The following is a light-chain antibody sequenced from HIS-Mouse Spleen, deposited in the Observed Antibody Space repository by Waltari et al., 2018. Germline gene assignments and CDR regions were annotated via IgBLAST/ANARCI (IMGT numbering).Light chain of an antibody. J-gene: IGKJ4*01. Sequence: EIVLTQSPATLSLSPGERATLSCRASQSVSSYLAWYQQKPGQAPRLLIYDASNRATCIPARFSGSGSGTDFTLTISSLEPEDFAVYYCQQRSNWLLTFGGGTKVEIK. CDR1: QSVSSY. CDR2: DAS. V-gene: IGKV3-11*01. CDR3: QQRSNWLLT.